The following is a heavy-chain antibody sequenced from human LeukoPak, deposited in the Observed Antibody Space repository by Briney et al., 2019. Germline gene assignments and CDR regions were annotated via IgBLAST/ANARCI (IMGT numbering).Heavy chain of an antibody. CDR1: SGSISSRDYY. CDR3: ARHSYLNGCFGY. J-gene: IGHJ4*02. D-gene: IGHD4/OR15-4a*01. V-gene: IGHV4-39*07. CDR2: IYYSGST. Sequence: SETLSLTCTVSSGSISSRDYYWGWIRQPPGKGLEWIGSIYYSGSTYYNPSLKSRVTISVDTSKNQFSLKLSSVTAADTAVYYCARHSYLNGCFGYWGQGTLVTVSS.